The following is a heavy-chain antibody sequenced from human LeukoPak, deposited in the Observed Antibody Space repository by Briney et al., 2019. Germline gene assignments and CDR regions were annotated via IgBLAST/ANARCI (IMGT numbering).Heavy chain of an antibody. Sequence: SETLSLTCAVYGGSFSGYYWSWIRQPPGKGLEWIGEINHCGSTNYNPSLKSRVTISVDTSKNQFSLKLSSVTAADTAVYYCARRPSPYYYDSSGYYYYFDYWGQGTLVTVSS. CDR2: INHCGST. CDR1: GGSFSGYY. J-gene: IGHJ4*02. V-gene: IGHV4-34*01. D-gene: IGHD3-22*01. CDR3: ARRPSPYYYDSSGYYYYFDY.